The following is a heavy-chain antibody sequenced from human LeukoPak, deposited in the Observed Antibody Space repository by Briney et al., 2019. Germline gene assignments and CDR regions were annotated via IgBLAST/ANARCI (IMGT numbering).Heavy chain of an antibody. CDR3: ARDLVRGRRKWENNGMDV. V-gene: IGHV1-18*01. J-gene: IGHJ6*02. Sequence: ASVKVSCKASGYTFTDYGISWVRQAPGQGLEWMGYIIAYNGNTNYAQNFQGRVTMTTDTSTSTAYMELRSLRSDDTAVYYCARDLVRGRRKWENNGMDVWGQGTRVTVSS. CDR1: GYTFTDYG. CDR2: IIAYNGNT. D-gene: IGHD1-26*01.